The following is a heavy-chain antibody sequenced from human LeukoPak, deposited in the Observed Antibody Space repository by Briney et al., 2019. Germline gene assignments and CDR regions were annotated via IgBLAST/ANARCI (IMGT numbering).Heavy chain of an antibody. CDR2: IYSGGTT. D-gene: IGHD2/OR15-2a*01. V-gene: IGHV3-53*01. CDR1: GFTVSSNY. Sequence: GGSLRLSCAASGFTVSSNYINWVRQAPGKGLEWVSLIYSGGTTYYADSVKGRFTISRDNSKNTVHLQMNNLRAEDTAMYFCARRLYIVRGAFDIWGQGTMITVSS. J-gene: IGHJ3*02. CDR3: ARRLYIVRGAFDI.